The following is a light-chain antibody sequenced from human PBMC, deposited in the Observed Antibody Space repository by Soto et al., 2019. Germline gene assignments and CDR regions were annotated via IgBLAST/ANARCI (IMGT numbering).Light chain of an antibody. CDR1: SIDVGGYNY. CDR3: SSYTITNTLV. CDR2: EVS. V-gene: IGLV2-14*01. J-gene: IGLJ3*02. Sequence: QSALTQPASVSGSPGQSITISCTGTSIDVGGYNYVSWYQQYPGKAPKLMIYEVSNRPSGVSNRFSGSKYGNTASLTISGLQSEDEADYYCSSYTITNTLVFGGGTKLTVL.